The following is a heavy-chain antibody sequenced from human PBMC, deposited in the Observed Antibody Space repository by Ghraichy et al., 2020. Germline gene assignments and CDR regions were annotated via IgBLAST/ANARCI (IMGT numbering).Heavy chain of an antibody. CDR1: GFTFSCYG. J-gene: IGHJ4*02. CDR3: TKDGEQWLVQSPYYFDY. Sequence: GGSLRLSCAASGFTFSCYGMHWVRQAPGKGLEWVAFIRYDGSNKYYADSVKGRFTNSRDNSKNTLYLQMNSLRAEDTAVYYCTKDGEQWLVQSPYYFDYWGQGTLVTVSP. CDR2: IRYDGSNK. D-gene: IGHD6-19*01. V-gene: IGHV3-30*02.